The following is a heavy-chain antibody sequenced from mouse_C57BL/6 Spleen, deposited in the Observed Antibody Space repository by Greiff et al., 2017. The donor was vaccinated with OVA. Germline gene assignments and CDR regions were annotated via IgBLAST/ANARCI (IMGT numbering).Heavy chain of an antibody. V-gene: IGHV5-6*01. CDR2: ISRGGSYT. Sequence: EVNVVESGGDLVKPGGSLKLSCAASGFTFSSYGMSWVRQTPDKRLEWVATISRGGSYTYYPDSVKGRFTISRDNAKNTLYLQKSSLKSEDTAMCYCERILDGKGFAYWGQGTLVTVAA. J-gene: IGHJ3*01. CDR1: GFTFSSYG. CDR3: ERILDGKGFAY. D-gene: IGHD2-1*01.